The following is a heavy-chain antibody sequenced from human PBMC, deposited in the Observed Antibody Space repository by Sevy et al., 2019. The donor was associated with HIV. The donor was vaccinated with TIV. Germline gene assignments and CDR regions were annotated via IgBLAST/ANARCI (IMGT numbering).Heavy chain of an antibody. Sequence: ASVKVSCKASGYTFTSYGISWVRQAPGQGLEWMGWISAYNGNTNYAQKLQGRVTMTTDTSTSTAYMELRSLRSDDTAVYYCARLLSKASSSLYFQHWGQGTLVTVSS. CDR2: ISAYNGNT. D-gene: IGHD6-6*01. CDR1: GYTFTSYG. CDR3: ARLLSKASSSLYFQH. V-gene: IGHV1-18*01. J-gene: IGHJ1*01.